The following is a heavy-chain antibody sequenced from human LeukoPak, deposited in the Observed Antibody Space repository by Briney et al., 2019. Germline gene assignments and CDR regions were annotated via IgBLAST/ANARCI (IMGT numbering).Heavy chain of an antibody. CDR2: INHSVST. CDR1: GGSFSGYY. Sequence: SETLSLTCAVYGGSFSGYYWSWIRQPPGKGLEWIGEINHSVSTNYNPSLKSRVTISVDTSNNQFSLKMTSVTAADTAVYYCARVGLLPSGYFQHWGQGTLVTVSS. V-gene: IGHV4-34*01. J-gene: IGHJ1*01. CDR3: ARVGLLPSGYFQH. D-gene: IGHD3-22*01.